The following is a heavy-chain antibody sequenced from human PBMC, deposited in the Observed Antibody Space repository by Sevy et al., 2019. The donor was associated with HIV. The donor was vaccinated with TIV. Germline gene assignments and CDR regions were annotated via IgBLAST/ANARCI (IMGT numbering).Heavy chain of an antibody. CDR3: ARRGIAGSTDYFDY. CDR2: IHYGGST. V-gene: IGHV4-39*02. J-gene: IGHJ4*02. CDR1: GGSISSNSYY. D-gene: IGHD1-20*01. Sequence: SETLSLTCFVSGGSISSNSYYWGWIRQPPGRELEWIGTIHYGGSTYYNPSLESRVTLSVDTSKNHFSLNLRSLTAADEALYYCARRGIAGSTDYFDYWGQGTLVTVSS.